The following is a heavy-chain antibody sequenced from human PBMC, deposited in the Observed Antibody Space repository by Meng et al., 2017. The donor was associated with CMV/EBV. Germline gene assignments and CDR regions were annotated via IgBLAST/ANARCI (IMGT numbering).Heavy chain of an antibody. D-gene: IGHD6-13*01. CDR1: GGPISNSSYY. Sequence: PEGSGPGLVEPSETPYLPYTVSGGPISNSSYYVGWNRQPPGEGLEWIGSIYYSGSTYYNPSLKSRVTISVDTSKNQFSLKLSSVTAADTAVYYCARGGIAAAGLHWGQGTLVTVSS. CDR3: ARGGIAAAGLH. CDR2: IYYSGST. V-gene: IGHV4-39*07. J-gene: IGHJ4*02.